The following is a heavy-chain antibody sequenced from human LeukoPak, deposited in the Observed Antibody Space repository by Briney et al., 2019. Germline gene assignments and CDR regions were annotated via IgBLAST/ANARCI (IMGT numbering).Heavy chain of an antibody. Sequence: GGSLRLSCAASGFTFSSYAMSWVRQAPGKGLEWVSAISGSGGSTYYADSVKGRFTISRDNSKNTLYLQMNSLRAEDTAVYYCAKDGACCGGDCRAWFDPWGQGTLVTVSS. CDR2: ISGSGGST. J-gene: IGHJ5*02. CDR3: AKDGACCGGDCRAWFDP. CDR1: GFTFSSYA. V-gene: IGHV3-23*01. D-gene: IGHD2-21*02.